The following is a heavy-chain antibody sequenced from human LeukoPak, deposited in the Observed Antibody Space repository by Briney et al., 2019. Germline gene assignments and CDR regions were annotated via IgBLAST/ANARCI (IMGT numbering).Heavy chain of an antibody. CDR2: ISSSGITI. D-gene: IGHD1-26*01. V-gene: IGHV3-11*04. Sequence: GGSLRLSCAASGFTFGDYYMTWIRQAPGKGLECVSYISSSGITIYYADSVKGRFTISRDNAKNSLYLQMNSLRADDTAVYYCARSHQRVGIEDYWGQGTLVTVSS. J-gene: IGHJ4*02. CDR1: GFTFGDYY. CDR3: ARSHQRVGIEDY.